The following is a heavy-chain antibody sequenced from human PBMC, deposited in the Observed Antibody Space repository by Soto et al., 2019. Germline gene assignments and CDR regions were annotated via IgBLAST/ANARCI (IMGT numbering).Heavy chain of an antibody. J-gene: IGHJ6*03. CDR2: ISGSGGST. CDR1: GFTFSSYA. CDR3: AKGRLQYCSGGSCYAYYYYYYMDV. V-gene: IGHV3-23*01. Sequence: GGSLRLSCAASGFTFSSYAMSWVRQAPGKGLEWVSAISGSGGSTYYADSVKGRFTISRDNSKNTLYLQMNSLRAEDTAVYYCAKGRLQYCSGGSCYAYYYYYYMDVWGKGTTVTVSS. D-gene: IGHD2-15*01.